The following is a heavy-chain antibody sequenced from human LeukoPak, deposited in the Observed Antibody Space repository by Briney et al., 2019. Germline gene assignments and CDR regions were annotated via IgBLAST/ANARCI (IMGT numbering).Heavy chain of an antibody. V-gene: IGHV4-61*08. CDR1: GGSISSGGYY. CDR3: ARTYYYFPGSSSGSYNFDY. D-gene: IGHD3-10*01. Sequence: SETLSLTCTVSGGSISSGGYYWSWIRQHPGKGLEWIGYITYSGSTNYNPSLRSRVTISINTSRNQFSLKLSSVTAADTAIYYCARTYYYFPGSSSGSYNFDYWGQGTPVTVSS. CDR2: ITYSGST. J-gene: IGHJ4*02.